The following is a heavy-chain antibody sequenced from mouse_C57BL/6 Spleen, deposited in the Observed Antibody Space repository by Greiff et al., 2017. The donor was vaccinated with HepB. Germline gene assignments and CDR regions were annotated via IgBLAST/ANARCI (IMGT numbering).Heavy chain of an antibody. CDR1: GFTFSDYY. Sequence: EVQRVESEGGLVQPGSSMKLSCTASGFTFSDYYMAWVRQVPEKGLEWVANINYDGSSTYYLDSLKSRFIISRDNAKNILYLQMSSLKSEDTATYYCASRLHWYFDVWGTGTTVTVSS. CDR3: ASRLHWYFDV. J-gene: IGHJ1*03. CDR2: INYDGSST. V-gene: IGHV5-16*02.